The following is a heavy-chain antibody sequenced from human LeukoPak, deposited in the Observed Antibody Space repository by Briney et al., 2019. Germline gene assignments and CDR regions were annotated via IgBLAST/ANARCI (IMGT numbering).Heavy chain of an antibody. V-gene: IGHV1-2*02. CDR2: INPNTGGT. CDR1: GYTFTGYY. Sequence: ASVKVSCKASGYTFTGYYVHWVRQAPGQGLEWMGWINPNTGGTEYAQKFQGRVTMTRDTSISTAYMELSRLKSGDTAVYYCARDRPEYDILTFDYWGQGTLVTVSS. CDR3: ARDRPEYDILTFDY. D-gene: IGHD3-9*01. J-gene: IGHJ4*02.